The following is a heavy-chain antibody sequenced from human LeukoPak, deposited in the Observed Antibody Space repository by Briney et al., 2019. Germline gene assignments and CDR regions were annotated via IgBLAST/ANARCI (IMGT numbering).Heavy chain of an antibody. CDR1: GDSVTGGLYY. Sequence: PSETLSLTCSVSGDSVTGGLYYWRWIRQPAGKGLEWIGHIFSSGSTTYNPSLKSRVTISVDTSKNQFSLKLSSVTAADTAVYYCARVSPSMVRGVSVYWGQGTLVTVSS. D-gene: IGHD3-10*01. V-gene: IGHV4-61*09. CDR3: ARVSPSMVRGVSVY. CDR2: IFSSGST. J-gene: IGHJ4*02.